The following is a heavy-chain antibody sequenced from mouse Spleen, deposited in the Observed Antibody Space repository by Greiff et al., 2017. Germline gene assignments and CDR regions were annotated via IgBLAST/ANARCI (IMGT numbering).Heavy chain of an antibody. Sequence: ESGPGLVKPSQSLSLTCSVTGYSITSGYYWNWIRQFPGNKLEWMGYISYDGSNNYNPSLKNRISITRDTSKNQLFLKLNSVTTEDTATYYCARDDYDLYYAMDYWGQGTSVTVSS. CDR1: GYSITSGYY. CDR2: ISYDGSN. V-gene: IGHV3-6*02. D-gene: IGHD2-4*01. CDR3: ARDDYDLYYAMDY. J-gene: IGHJ4*01.